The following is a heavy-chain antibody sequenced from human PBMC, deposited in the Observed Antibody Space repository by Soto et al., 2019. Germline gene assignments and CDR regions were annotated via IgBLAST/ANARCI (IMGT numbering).Heavy chain of an antibody. Sequence: SLRLSCAASGFRFSSYAMSWVRQAPEKGLEWVAVISGTGSSTYNADSVKGRFTISRDNSKNTLFLQMNSLRAEDTAVYYCAKVFSDISGYYSLDYWGQGTLVTVSS. CDR3: AKVFSDISGYYSLDY. D-gene: IGHD3-22*01. J-gene: IGHJ4*02. CDR1: GFRFSSYA. V-gene: IGHV3-23*01. CDR2: ISGTGSST.